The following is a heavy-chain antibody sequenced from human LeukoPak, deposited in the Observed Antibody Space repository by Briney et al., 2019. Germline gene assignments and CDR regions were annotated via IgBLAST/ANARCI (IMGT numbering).Heavy chain of an antibody. Sequence: SETLSLTCAVYGGSFSGYYWSWIRQPPGKGLEWIGEINHSGSTYYNPSLKSRVTISVDTSKNQFSLKLSSVTAADTAVYYCARRTVTPGRGGYYFDYWGQGTLVTVSS. J-gene: IGHJ4*02. CDR1: GGSFSGYY. V-gene: IGHV4-34*01. D-gene: IGHD4-17*01. CDR2: INHSGST. CDR3: ARRTVTPGRGGYYFDY.